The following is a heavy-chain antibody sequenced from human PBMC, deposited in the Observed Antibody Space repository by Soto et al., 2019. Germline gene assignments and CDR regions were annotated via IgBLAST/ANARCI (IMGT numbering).Heavy chain of an antibody. Sequence: QVQLVESGGGVVQPGRSLRLSCAASGFSFVSYGVHWVRQAPGKGLEWVALISYDGSNQYYGDSVKGRFAISRDNLKNAVYLQMSSLRAEDTAIYYCAKGGVYGDYTDSWGQGTPVIVSS. V-gene: IGHV3-30*18. D-gene: IGHD2-8*01. CDR3: AKGGVYGDYTDS. CDR1: GFSFVSYG. CDR2: ISYDGSNQ. J-gene: IGHJ4*02.